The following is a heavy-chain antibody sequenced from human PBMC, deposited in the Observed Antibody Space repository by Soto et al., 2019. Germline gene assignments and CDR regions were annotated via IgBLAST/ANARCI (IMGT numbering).Heavy chain of an antibody. Sequence: EVQLVESGGGLVQPGGSLRLSCAASGFTFSSYWMSWVRQAPGKGLEWVANIKQDGSEKYYVDSVKGRFTISRDNAKNSLYLQMNSLRAEDTAVYYCARDQSSSDYDFWSGYYYYGMDVWGQGTTVTVSS. J-gene: IGHJ6*02. V-gene: IGHV3-7*01. CDR3: ARDQSSSDYDFWSGYYYYGMDV. CDR2: IKQDGSEK. D-gene: IGHD3-3*01. CDR1: GFTFSSYW.